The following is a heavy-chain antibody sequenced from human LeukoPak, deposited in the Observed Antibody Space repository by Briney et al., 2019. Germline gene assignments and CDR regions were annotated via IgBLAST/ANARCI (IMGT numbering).Heavy chain of an antibody. J-gene: IGHJ3*01. CDR1: GGSISSFY. CDR2: ISYSGTT. V-gene: IGHV4-59*01. Sequence: SETLSLTCTVSGGSISSFYWSWIRQPPGKGLEYIGYISYSGTTSYNPSLKSRVTISVDTSKNQFSLKLTSVTAADTAVYYCARDKGLPQAFDLWGQGTMVTSLQ. CDR3: ARDKGLPQAFDL. D-gene: IGHD5/OR15-5a*01.